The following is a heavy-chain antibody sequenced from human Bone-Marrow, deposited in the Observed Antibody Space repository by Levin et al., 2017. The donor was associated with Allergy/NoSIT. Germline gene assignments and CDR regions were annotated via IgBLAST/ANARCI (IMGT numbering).Heavy chain of an antibody. CDR1: GYIFTVYY. D-gene: IGHD3/OR15-3a*01. CDR3: ARDLAWTVAGPRLDS. V-gene: IGHV1-46*01. Sequence: GESLKISCRASGYIFTVYYIHWVRQAPGHGLEWLAMINPSGGATTYGQNFQGRVTLTSDTSTSTVYMELNSLTSDDTALYYCARDLAWTVAGPRLDSWGQGTLVTVDS. J-gene: IGHJ4*02. CDR2: INPSGGAT.